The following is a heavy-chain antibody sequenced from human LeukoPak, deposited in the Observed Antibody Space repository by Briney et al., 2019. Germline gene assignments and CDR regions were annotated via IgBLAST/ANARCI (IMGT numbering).Heavy chain of an antibody. Sequence: SSETLSLTCSVAGGSISSYYWSWIRQPPGKGLEWIGYIYYRGSTKYNPSLKSRVTISVDTSNNQFSLKLSSVTAADTAVYYCARAPKGRATDFDYWGQGTLVTVSS. CDR3: ARAPKGRATDFDY. D-gene: IGHD5-24*01. V-gene: IGHV4-59*01. J-gene: IGHJ4*02. CDR2: IYYRGST. CDR1: GGSISSYY.